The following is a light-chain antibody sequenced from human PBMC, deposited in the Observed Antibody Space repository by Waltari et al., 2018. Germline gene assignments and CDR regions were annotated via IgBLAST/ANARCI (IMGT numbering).Light chain of an antibody. Sequence: IVFTPSPATLSLSPGERATLPCRASQRVDSSLSWYQQKPGQAPRLLIYDASNRATGIPARFSGSGSGKDFTHTSQSLETEDFAVYYCQQRSNWLPITFGQGTRLEIK. CDR3: QQRSNWLPIT. J-gene: IGKJ5*01. CDR1: QRVDSS. CDR2: DAS. V-gene: IGKV3-11*01.